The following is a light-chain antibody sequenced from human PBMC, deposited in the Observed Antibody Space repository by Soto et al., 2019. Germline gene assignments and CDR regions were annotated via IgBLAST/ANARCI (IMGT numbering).Light chain of an antibody. CDR3: QQFNNYIT. Sequence: AIQLTQSPSSLSASVGDRVTITCRASQGISSALAWYQKKPGKAPKLLIYDACSLESGVPSRFSGSGSGTDFTLTISSVQPEDFATYYCQQFNNYITFGQGTRLEIK. J-gene: IGKJ5*01. CDR1: QGISSA. V-gene: IGKV1D-13*01. CDR2: DAC.